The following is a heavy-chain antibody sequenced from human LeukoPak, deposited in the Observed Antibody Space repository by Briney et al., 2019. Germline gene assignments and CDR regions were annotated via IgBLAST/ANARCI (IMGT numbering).Heavy chain of an antibody. CDR3: ARAIDFWSSGEGKYYYFDY. Sequence: PGGSLRLSYAAAGFTFSSYWMHWVRKAPGKGLVWVSRINSDGSSTSYADSVKGRFTISRDNAKNSLYLQMNSLRAEDTALYYCARAIDFWSSGEGKYYYFDYWGQGTLVTVSS. CDR1: GFTFSSYW. V-gene: IGHV3-74*01. CDR2: INSDGSST. J-gene: IGHJ4*02. D-gene: IGHD3-3*01.